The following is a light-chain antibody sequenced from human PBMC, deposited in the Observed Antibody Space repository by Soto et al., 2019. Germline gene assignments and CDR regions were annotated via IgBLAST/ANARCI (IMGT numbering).Light chain of an antibody. V-gene: IGKV4-1*01. Sequence: DIVMTQSPDSLAVSLGERATVNCKSSQSVLYNSKNKNYLAWYQQKPGQPPELLIYWASTRESGVPDRFSGSGSGTDFTLTISSLQAEDVAVYYCQQYYSTPYTFGQGTKLEI. CDR3: QQYYSTPYT. CDR2: WAS. J-gene: IGKJ2*01. CDR1: QSVLYNSKNKNY.